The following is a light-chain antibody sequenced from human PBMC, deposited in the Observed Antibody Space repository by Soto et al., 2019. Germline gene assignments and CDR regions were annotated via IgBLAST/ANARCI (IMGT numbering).Light chain of an antibody. Sequence: DIQVTQSPSSVSPSVGDRVTITCRTSQDVSSWLAWYRQKPGKAPELLIYSASTLQTGVPSRFSGSGSGTDFTLTISSLQPEDFATYYCQPANSFPLTFGGGTKVEIK. J-gene: IGKJ4*01. V-gene: IGKV1-12*01. CDR3: QPANSFPLT. CDR2: SAS. CDR1: QDVSSW.